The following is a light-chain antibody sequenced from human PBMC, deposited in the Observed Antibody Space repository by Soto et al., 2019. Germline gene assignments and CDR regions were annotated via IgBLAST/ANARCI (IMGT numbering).Light chain of an antibody. Sequence: QLVLTQPPSVSGAPGQRVTISCTGSSSNIGAGYDVNWYQQVPRTAPKLLIYGNSNRPSGVPDRFSGSKSGTSASLAITGLQAEDEADYYCQSYDSSLSGHVVFGGGTKLTVL. J-gene: IGLJ2*01. CDR1: SSNIGAGYD. V-gene: IGLV1-40*01. CDR2: GNS. CDR3: QSYDSSLSGHVV.